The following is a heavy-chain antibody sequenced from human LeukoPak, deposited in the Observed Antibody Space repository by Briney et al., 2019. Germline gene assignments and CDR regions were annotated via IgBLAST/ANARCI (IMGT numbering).Heavy chain of an antibody. D-gene: IGHD5-24*01. V-gene: IGHV1-46*01. CDR2: INPSGGST. Sequence: GASVKVSCKASGYTFTTYYRQWVRHAPGQGLEWMGIINPSGGSTSYAQKFQGRVTMTRDTSTSTAYMVLSSLRSEDTAVYYCAREVWEMATIRAYYCDFWRQGTLVTVSS. J-gene: IGHJ4*02. CDR1: GYTFTTYY. CDR3: AREVWEMATIRAYYCDF.